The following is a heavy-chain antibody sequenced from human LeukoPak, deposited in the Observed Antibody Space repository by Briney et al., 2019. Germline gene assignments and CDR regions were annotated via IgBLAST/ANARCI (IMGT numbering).Heavy chain of an antibody. CDR2: LYSGGDT. CDR1: GFSVSDSY. D-gene: IGHD2/OR15-2a*01. CDR3: ARGENYYFHTDV. Sequence: GGSLRLSRAASGFSVSDSYMSWVRQAPGKGLEWVSILYSGGDTYYSASVRGRFTISRDNSKNTLYLQMNTLSAADTAVYFCARGENYYFHTDVWGKGATVTASS. J-gene: IGHJ6*03. V-gene: IGHV3-66*02.